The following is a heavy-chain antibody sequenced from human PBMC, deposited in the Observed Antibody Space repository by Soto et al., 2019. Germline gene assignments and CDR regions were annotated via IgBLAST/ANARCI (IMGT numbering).Heavy chain of an antibody. CDR1: GGSISSSSYY. CDR3: ARVRVAPRLFDY. J-gene: IGHJ4*02. V-gene: IGHV4-39*07. D-gene: IGHD2-15*01. CDR2: IYYSGST. Sequence: SETLSLTCTVSGGSISSSSYYWGWIRQPPGKGLEWIGCIYYSGSTYYNPSLRSRVTISVDTSKNQFSLKLSSVTAADTAVYYCARVRVAPRLFDYWGQGTLVTVSS.